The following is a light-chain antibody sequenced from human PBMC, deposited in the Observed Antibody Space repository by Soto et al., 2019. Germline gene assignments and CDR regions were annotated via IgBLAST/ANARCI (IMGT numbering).Light chain of an antibody. CDR3: QQLYSFPLT. CDR1: QDFSNF. J-gene: IGKJ4*01. V-gene: IGKV1-9*01. CDR2: DAS. Sequence: IKLTQSPSFLSASIGDRVTITCRASQDFSNFLAWYQQKPGRAPKLLMYDASTLQSGVPSRFSGSGSGTEFTLTISSLQPEDFATYYCQQLYSFPLTFGGGTNV.